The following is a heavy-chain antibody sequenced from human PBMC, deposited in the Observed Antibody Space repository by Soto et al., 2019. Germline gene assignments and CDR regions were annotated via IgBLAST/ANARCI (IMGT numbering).Heavy chain of an antibody. CDR2: IIPMIGIE. V-gene: IGHV1-69*04. Sequence: SVKVSCKASGGTFSSYAISWVRQAPGQGLEWMGRIIPMIGIENYAQKFQGRVTITADKSTSTAYMELSSLRSEDTAVYYCARGTPSQAFDIWGQGTMVTVSS. J-gene: IGHJ3*02. CDR1: GGTFSSYA. CDR3: ARGTPSQAFDI.